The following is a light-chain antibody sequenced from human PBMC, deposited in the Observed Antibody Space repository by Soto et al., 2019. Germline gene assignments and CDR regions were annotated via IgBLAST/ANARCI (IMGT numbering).Light chain of an antibody. CDR2: GAS. J-gene: IGKJ5*01. CDR1: QSISTDY. V-gene: IGKV3-20*01. Sequence: EIVLTPSPGTLSLSPGERATLSCRASQSISTDYLAWYQQNPGQPPRLLIYGASSRPTGIPDRFSGSGSGTDFTLTISRLQPEDFAVYYCQQYASSPTFGQGTRLEIK. CDR3: QQYASSPT.